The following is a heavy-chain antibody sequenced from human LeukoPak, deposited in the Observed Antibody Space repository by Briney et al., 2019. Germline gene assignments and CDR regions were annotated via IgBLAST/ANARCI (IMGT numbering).Heavy chain of an antibody. Sequence: GGSLRLSCAASGFTFDDYGMSWVRQAPGKGLEWVSLISWDGGSTYYADSVKGRFTISRDNSKNSLYLQMNSLRAEDTALYYCAKDSHGYGKYYFDYWGQGTLVTVSS. CDR3: AKDSHGYGKYYFDY. D-gene: IGHD5-18*01. V-gene: IGHV3-43D*03. CDR1: GFTFDDYG. J-gene: IGHJ4*02. CDR2: ISWDGGST.